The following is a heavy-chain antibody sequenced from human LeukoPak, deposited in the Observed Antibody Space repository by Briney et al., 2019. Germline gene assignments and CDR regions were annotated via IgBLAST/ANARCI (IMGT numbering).Heavy chain of an antibody. CDR1: GFTFSSYA. CDR2: ISGSGGST. V-gene: IGHV3-23*01. J-gene: IGHJ4*02. D-gene: IGHD6-19*01. CDR3: SYSSGWLYYFDY. Sequence: PGGSLRLSCAASGFTFSSYAMSWVRQAPGKGLEWVSAISGSGGSTYYADSVKGRFTISRDNSKNTLYLQMNSLRAEDTAVYYCSYSSGWLYYFDYWGQGTLVTVSS.